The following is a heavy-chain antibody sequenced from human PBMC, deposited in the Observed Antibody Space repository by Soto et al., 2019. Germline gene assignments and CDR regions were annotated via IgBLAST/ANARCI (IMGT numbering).Heavy chain of an antibody. CDR3: ARQNGYSSSWYQIEDYYYYYYMDV. D-gene: IGHD6-13*01. V-gene: IGHV4-59*08. CDR2: IYYSGST. J-gene: IGHJ6*03. CDR1: GGSISSYY. Sequence: SETLSLTCTVYGGSISSYYWSWIRQPPGKGLEWIGYIYYSGSTNYNPSLRSRVTISVDTSKNQFSLKLSSVTAADTAVYYCARQNGYSSSWYQIEDYYYYYYMDVWGKGTTVTVSS.